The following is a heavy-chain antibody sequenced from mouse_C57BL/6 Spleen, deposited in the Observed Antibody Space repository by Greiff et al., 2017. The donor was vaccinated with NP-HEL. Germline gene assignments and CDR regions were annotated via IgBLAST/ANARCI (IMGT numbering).Heavy chain of an antibody. CDR3: TTTVVATDAMDY. V-gene: IGHV1-54*01. CDR2: INPGRGGT. J-gene: IGHJ4*01. Sequence: VQLQQSGAELVRPGTSVKVSCKASGYAFTNYLIEWVKQRPGQGLEWIGVINPGRGGTNYNEKVKGKATLTADKSSSTAYMQLSSLTSEDSAVYFCTTTVVATDAMDYWGQGTSVTVSS. D-gene: IGHD1-1*01. CDR1: GYAFTNYL.